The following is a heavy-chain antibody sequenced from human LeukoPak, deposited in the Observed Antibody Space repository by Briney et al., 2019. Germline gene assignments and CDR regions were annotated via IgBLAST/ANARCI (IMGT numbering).Heavy chain of an antibody. Sequence: ASVKVSCTVSGYTPTEVSMHWVRQAPGQGRGWMGGFNPEDVETIYTRSFQGRRTVTENTSTDTAYMELSSLRAEDTAMYYCATEIVGYGDVHYFDSWGQGTLVTVSS. CDR2: FNPEDVET. CDR1: GYTPTEVS. J-gene: IGHJ4*02. CDR3: ATEIVGYGDVHYFDS. V-gene: IGHV1-24*01. D-gene: IGHD4-17*01.